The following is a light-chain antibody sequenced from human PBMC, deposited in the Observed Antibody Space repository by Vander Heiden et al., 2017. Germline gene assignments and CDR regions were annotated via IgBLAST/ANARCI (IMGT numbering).Light chain of an antibody. Sequence: QSALTQPRSVSGSPGQSVTISCTGTYSDVGGYTYVSWYQQHPGKAPKFMIYDVNKRPSGVPDRFSGSKSGNTASLTISGLQAEDEADYYCCSYAGSDTYVFGIGTKVTVL. CDR3: CSYAGSDTYV. V-gene: IGLV2-11*01. CDR2: DVN. J-gene: IGLJ1*01. CDR1: YSDVGGYTY.